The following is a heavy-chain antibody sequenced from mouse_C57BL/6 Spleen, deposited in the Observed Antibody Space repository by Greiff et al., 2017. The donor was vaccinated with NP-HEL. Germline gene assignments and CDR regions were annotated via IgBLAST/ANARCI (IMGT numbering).Heavy chain of an antibody. V-gene: IGHV1-18*01. Sequence: EVQLQQSGPELVKPGASVKIPCKASGYTFTDYNMDWVKQSHGKSLEWIGDINPNNGGTNYNQKFKGKATLTVDKSYSTAYMELRSLTSEDTAVYYCARDYYGSSYGYYAMDYWGQGTSVTVSS. J-gene: IGHJ4*01. CDR1: GYTFTDYN. CDR2: INPNNGGT. CDR3: ARDYYGSSYGYYAMDY. D-gene: IGHD1-1*01.